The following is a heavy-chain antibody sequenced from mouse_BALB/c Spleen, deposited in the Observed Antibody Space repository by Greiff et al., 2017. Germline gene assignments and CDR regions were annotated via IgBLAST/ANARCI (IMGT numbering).Heavy chain of an antibody. V-gene: IGHV2-6-7*01. Sequence: VMLVESGPGLVAPSQSLSITCTVSGFSLTGYGVNWVRQPPGKGLEWLGMIWGDGSTDYNSALKSRLSISKDNSKSQVFLKLNSLQTDDTATYYCAKPKYGNYYYAMDYWGQGTSVTVSS. CDR2: IWGDGST. J-gene: IGHJ4*01. D-gene: IGHD2-10*02. CDR1: GFSLTGYG. CDR3: AKPKYGNYYYAMDY.